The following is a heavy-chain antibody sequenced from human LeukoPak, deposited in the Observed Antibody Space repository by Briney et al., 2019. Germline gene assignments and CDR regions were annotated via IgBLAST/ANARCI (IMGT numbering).Heavy chain of an antibody. V-gene: IGHV4-4*02. J-gene: IGHJ4*02. Sequence: KSSETLPLTCALSTVSGSSGNWWSWVRQPPGKGLEWIGEVHKTGKTNYNPSLKTRVTISIDASKNQLSLELTSVTAADAAVYYCARELLGAPTPGAYWGQGTRVTVSS. D-gene: IGHD7-27*01. CDR1: TVSGSSGNW. CDR3: ARELLGAPTPGAY. CDR2: VHKTGKT.